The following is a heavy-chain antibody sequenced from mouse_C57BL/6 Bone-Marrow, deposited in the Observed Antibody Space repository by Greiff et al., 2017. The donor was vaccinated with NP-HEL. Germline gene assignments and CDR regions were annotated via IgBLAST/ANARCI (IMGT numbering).Heavy chain of an antibody. J-gene: IGHJ2*01. D-gene: IGHD2-4*01. CDR1: GYTFTDHF. Sequence: QVQLKESGAELASPGASVTLSCKASGYTFTDHFMNWVKKRPGQGLEWIGRIYPVSGETNYNQKFMGKATFTVDRSSSTVYMVLNSLTSEDPAVYYCGKGVNDYDAFHYFDYWGQGTTLTVSS. V-gene: IGHV1-11*01. CDR3: GKGVNDYDAFHYFDY. CDR2: IYPVSGET.